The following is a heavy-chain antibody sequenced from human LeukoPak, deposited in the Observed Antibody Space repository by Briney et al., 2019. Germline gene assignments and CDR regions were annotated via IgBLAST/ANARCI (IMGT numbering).Heavy chain of an antibody. V-gene: IGHV3-53*01. D-gene: IGHD1-14*01. J-gene: IGHJ4*02. CDR2: LYSDVII. CDR3: ARGVEPLAANTLAY. Sequence: GGSLRLSCAASGFTVITNDMTWVRQAPGKGLEWVSVLYSDVIIKYADSVQGRFTISRDNSKNTLYLEMNSLSPDDTAVYYCARGVEPLAANTLAYWGQGTLVTVSS. CDR1: GFTVITND.